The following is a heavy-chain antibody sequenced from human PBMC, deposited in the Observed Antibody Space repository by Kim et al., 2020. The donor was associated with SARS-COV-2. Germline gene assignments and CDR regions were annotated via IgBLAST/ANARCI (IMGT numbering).Heavy chain of an antibody. CDR1: GFTFSSYD. V-gene: IGHV3-13*01. J-gene: IGHJ6*03. CDR3: ARGSQGGSSWSYYYYYYMDV. D-gene: IGHD6-13*01. CDR2: IGTAGDT. Sequence: GGSLRLSCAASGFTFSSYDMHWVRQATGKGLEWVSAIGTAGDTYYPGSVKGRFTISRENAKNSSYLQMNSLRAGDTAVYYCARGSQGGSSWSYYYYYYMDVWGKGTAVTVPS.